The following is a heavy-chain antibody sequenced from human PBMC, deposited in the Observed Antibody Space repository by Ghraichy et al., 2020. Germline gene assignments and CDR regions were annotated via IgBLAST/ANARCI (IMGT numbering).Heavy chain of an antibody. CDR2: ISGSGGST. D-gene: IGHD2-2*01. CDR1: GFTFNSYA. J-gene: IGHJ3*02. V-gene: IGHV3-23*01. Sequence: GGSLRLSCAASGFTFNSYAMSWVRQSPGKGLEWVSAISGSGGSTYYADSVKGRFTISRDNSKNTLYLQMNSLRAKDTAVYYCAKVSPYIVVVPAALDAFDIWGQGTMVTVSS. CDR3: AKVSPYIVVVPAALDAFDI.